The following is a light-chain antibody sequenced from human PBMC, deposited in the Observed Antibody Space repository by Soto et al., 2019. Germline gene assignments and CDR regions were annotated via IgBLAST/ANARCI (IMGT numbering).Light chain of an antibody. V-gene: IGKV3-20*01. J-gene: IGKJ4*01. CDR1: QSVSSSY. CDR3: QQYGSSPVLT. CDR2: GAS. Sequence: EIVLTQSPGTLYLSPGERATLSCRASQSVSSSYLAWYQQKPGQAPRLLIYGASSRATGIPDRFSGSGSGTDFTLTISRLEPEDFAGYYCQQYGSSPVLTFGGGTKVEIK.